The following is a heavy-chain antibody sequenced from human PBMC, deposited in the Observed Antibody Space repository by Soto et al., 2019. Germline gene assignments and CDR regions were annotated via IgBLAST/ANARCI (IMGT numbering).Heavy chain of an antibody. CDR3: GPDSSGGEFDC. CDR1: GFSFSHYA. V-gene: IGHV3-23*01. J-gene: IGHJ4*02. D-gene: IGHD6-19*01. CDR2: IDYSGVNT. Sequence: EVQVLESGGGLVQPGGSLRLSCAASGFSFSHYAMNWVRQAPGKGLEWVSSIDYSGVNTRYADSVKGRFTTSRDNSKNTLFLQMNSLRGDDTDVYYCGPDSSGGEFDCWGQGTLVTVSS.